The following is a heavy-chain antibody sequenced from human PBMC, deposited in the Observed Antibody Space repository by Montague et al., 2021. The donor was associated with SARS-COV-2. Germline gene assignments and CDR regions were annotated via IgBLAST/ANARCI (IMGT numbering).Heavy chain of an antibody. V-gene: IGHV3-21*01. CDR2: ISSSSSYK. CDR3: ARDRGDDYGEFDH. D-gene: IGHD4-17*01. CDR1: GLTFSSYS. J-gene: IGHJ5*02. Sequence: SLRLSCAASGLTFSSYSMNWVRQAPGKGLEWVSSISSSSSYKYYADSVKGRFTISRDNAKNSLYLQMNSLRAEDTAVYYCARDRGDDYGEFDHWGQGTLVTVSS.